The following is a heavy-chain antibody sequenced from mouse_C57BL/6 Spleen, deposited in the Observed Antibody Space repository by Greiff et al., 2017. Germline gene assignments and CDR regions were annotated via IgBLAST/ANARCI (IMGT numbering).Heavy chain of an antibody. CDR1: GYTFTDYY. D-gene: IGHD1-1*02. J-gene: IGHJ4*01. CDR3: ARYGFTMDY. Sequence: VQLQESGAELVRPGASVKLSCKASGYTFTDYYINWVKQRPGQGLEWIARIYPGSGNTYYNEKFKGKATLTAEKSSSTAYMQLSSLTSEDSAVYFCARYGFTMDYWGQGTSVTVSS. CDR2: IYPGSGNT. V-gene: IGHV1-76*01.